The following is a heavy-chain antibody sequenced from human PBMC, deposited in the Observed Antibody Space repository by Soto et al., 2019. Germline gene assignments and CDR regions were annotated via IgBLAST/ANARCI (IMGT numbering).Heavy chain of an antibody. CDR1: GGSINNYF. J-gene: IGHJ5*02. CDR2: IYTSGST. D-gene: IGHD1-26*01. V-gene: IGHV4-4*07. Sequence: SETLSLTCTVSGGSINNYFWSWIRQPAGKGLEWIGRIYTSGSTNYNPSLKSRVTMSVDTSKNQFSLKLSSVTAADTAVYYCARDPAKYTSSYYFDPWGQRTLVTVSS. CDR3: ARDPAKYTSSYYFDP.